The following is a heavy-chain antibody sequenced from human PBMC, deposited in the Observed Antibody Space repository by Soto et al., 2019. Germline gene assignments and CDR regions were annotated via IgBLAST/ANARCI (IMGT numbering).Heavy chain of an antibody. V-gene: IGHV3-48*03. D-gene: IGHD1-26*01. Sequence: GGSLRLSCADSGFTLSRYEMNWVRQAPGKGPEWVSYISSSSSTLYYADSVKGRFTISRDNAKNSLYLQMNSLRAEDTAVYYCARGGSGSYFWYFDLWGRGTLVTVSS. CDR2: ISSSSSTL. CDR3: ARGGSGSYFWYFDL. CDR1: GFTLSRYE. J-gene: IGHJ2*01.